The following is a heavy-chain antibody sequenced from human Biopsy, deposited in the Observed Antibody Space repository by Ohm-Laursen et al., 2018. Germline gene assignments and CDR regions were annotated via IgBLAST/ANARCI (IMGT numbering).Heavy chain of an antibody. Sequence: TLSLTCTVSGDSISSYYWSWIRQPPGKGLQWIGYVYYTGSTDYNPSLKSRVTISVDRSKNRFSLELSSVTAADTAVYYCARVGVGAPSIDYFDSWGQGALVTVSS. CDR3: ARVGVGAPSIDYFDS. J-gene: IGHJ4*02. D-gene: IGHD1-26*01. CDR2: VYYTGST. V-gene: IGHV4-59*01. CDR1: GDSISSYY.